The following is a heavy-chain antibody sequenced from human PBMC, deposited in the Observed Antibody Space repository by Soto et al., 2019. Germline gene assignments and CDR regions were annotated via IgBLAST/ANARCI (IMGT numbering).Heavy chain of an antibody. CDR2: INPSGGST. V-gene: IGHV1-46*01. D-gene: IGHD1-26*01. J-gene: IGHJ3*02. Sequence: VASVKVSCKASGYTFTSYYMHCVRQAPGQGLEWMGIINPSGGSTSYAQKFQGRVTMTRDTSTSTVYMELSSLRSEDTAVYYCARVRSEFGGSYYGAFDIWGQGTMVTVSS. CDR1: GYTFTSYY. CDR3: ARVRSEFGGSYYGAFDI.